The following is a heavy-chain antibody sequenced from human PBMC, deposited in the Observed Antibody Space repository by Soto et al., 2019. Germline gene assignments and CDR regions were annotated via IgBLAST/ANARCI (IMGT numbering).Heavy chain of an antibody. CDR3: AREKGHSNPFDF. CDR1: GYSISNGYY. D-gene: IGHD4-4*01. J-gene: IGHJ4*02. CDR2: VYQTVST. Sequence: PSETLSLTCTVSGYSISNGYYWAWIRQSPGKGLEWIGSVYQTVSTSYNPFHESRVTILVDIAKNHFSLRLNSVTAADTAVYFCAREKGHSNPFDFWGPGMLVTVSS. V-gene: IGHV4-38-2*02.